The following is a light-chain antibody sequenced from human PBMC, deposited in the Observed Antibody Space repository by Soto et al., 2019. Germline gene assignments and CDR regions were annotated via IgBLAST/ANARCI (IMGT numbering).Light chain of an antibody. CDR2: KND. CDR3: AAWDDSLSGWV. CDR1: STNIATYY. J-gene: IGLJ3*02. V-gene: IGLV1-47*01. Sequence: QSVLTQPPSASGTPGQRVTISCSGSSTNIATYYVFWYQQLPGTAPKVLIYKNDQRPTGGPDGFSGSKSGTSASLAISGLRSEDEADYYCAAWDDSLSGWVFGGGTKLTVL.